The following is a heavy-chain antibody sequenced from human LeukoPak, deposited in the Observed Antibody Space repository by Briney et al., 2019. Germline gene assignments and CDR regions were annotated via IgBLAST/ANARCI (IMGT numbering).Heavy chain of an antibody. V-gene: IGHV1-18*01. D-gene: IGHD3-22*01. J-gene: IGHJ4*02. CDR1: GYTFTSYG. CDR3: ARQGRYYYDSSGYYEIRY. CDR2: ISAYNGNT. Sequence: ASVKVSCTASGYTFTSYGISWVRQAPGQGLEWMGWISAYNGNTNYAQKLQGRVTMTTDTSTSTAYMELRSLRSDDTAVYYCARQGRYYYDSSGYYEIRYWGQGTLVTVSS.